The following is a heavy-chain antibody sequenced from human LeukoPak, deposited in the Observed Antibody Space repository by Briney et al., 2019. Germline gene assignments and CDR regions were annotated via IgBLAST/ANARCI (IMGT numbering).Heavy chain of an antibody. CDR2: ITWNSGTI. V-gene: IGHV3-9*01. Sequence: PGRSLRLSCVASGFAFDDYGMHWVRLTPGKGLEWVSGITWNSGTIGYADSVKGRFTISRDNAKNSLFLQMNSLRDEDTALYHCARARYGGKPLDYWGQGTLVTVSS. CDR3: ARARYGGKPLDY. D-gene: IGHD4-23*01. CDR1: GFAFDDYG. J-gene: IGHJ4*02.